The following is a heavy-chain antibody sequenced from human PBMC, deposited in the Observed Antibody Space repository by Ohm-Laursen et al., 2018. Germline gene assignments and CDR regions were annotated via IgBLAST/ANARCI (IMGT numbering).Heavy chain of an antibody. Sequence: SLRLSCAASGFTFSSYAMIWVRQAPGKGLEWVSGISVSVGSTYYADSVKGRFTISRDNSKNTLFLQMNSLRAEGTAVYYCLTKQQQPYWGQGTLVTVSS. CDR2: ISVSVGST. CDR3: LTKQQQPY. J-gene: IGHJ4*02. V-gene: IGHV3-23*01. CDR1: GFTFSSYA. D-gene: IGHD6-13*01.